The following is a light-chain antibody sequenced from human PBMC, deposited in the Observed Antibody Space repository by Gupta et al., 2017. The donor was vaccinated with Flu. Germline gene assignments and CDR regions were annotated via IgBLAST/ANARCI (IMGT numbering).Light chain of an antibody. CDR3: RSRDSRANRHVV. Sequence: SSELTQDPAVSVALGQTVRITCQGHSLRDYYASWYQQKPGQAPVLVFYGKNNRHAGIPDRFSGSSSGDTASVTITGAQAEEEADYYCRSRDSRANRHVVFGGGTRLTVL. V-gene: IGLV3-19*01. J-gene: IGLJ2*01. CDR2: GKN. CDR1: SLRDYY.